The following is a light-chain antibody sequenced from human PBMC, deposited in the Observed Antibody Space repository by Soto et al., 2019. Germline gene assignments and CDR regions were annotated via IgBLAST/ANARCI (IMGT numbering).Light chain of an antibody. CDR1: QRVSNN. J-gene: IGKJ4*01. CDR3: QQYNKWPLT. CDR2: FVS. Sequence: EIVMTQSPATLSVSTGEKATLSCRASQRVSNNLAWYQQKPGQAPRLLIYFVSTRATGIPARFSGSGSGTEFTLTISTLQSEEFAVYYCQQYNKWPLTFGGGNKVETK. V-gene: IGKV3-15*01.